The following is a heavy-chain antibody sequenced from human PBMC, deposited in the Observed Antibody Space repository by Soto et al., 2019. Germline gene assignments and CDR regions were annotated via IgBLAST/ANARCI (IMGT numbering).Heavy chain of an antibody. J-gene: IGHJ4*02. CDR1: GGTFSSYA. V-gene: IGHV1-69*06. CDR2: IIPIFGTA. CDR3: ARAGRYCYDSSSYPYYFDY. D-gene: IGHD3-22*01. Sequence: QVQLVQSGAEVKKPGSSVKVSCKASGGTFSSYAISWVRQAPGQGLEWMVGIIPIFGTANYAQKFQGRVTITADKCTSTAYMELSSLRSEDTAVDYCARAGRYCYDSSSYPYYFDYWGQGTLVTVSS.